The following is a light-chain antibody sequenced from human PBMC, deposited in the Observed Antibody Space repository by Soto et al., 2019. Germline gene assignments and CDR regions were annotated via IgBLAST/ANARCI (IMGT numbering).Light chain of an antibody. J-gene: IGLJ1*01. V-gene: IGLV2-14*01. Sequence: QSALTQPASVSGSPGQSITMSCTGASSDVGGYNYVSWYQQHPGKAPKLMIYGVSNRPSGVSDRFSGSKSGNTASLTISGLQAEDEADYYCCSYTGSSTPYVFGTGTKVTVL. CDR3: CSYTGSSTPYV. CDR2: GVS. CDR1: SSDVGGYNY.